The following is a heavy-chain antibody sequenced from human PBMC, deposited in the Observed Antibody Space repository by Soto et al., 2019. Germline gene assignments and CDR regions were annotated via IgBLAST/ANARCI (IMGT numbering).Heavy chain of an antibody. V-gene: IGHV1-18*01. J-gene: IGHJ3*01. CDR1: GYTFTSSG. CDR3: ARAFFYQGSDSRGYSFDAVVF. CDR2: ISAHTGSS. D-gene: IGHD3-22*01. Sequence: QVQLVQSGAEVKKPGASVKVSCKASGYTFTSSGMSWVRQAPGQGLEWMGWISAHTGSSEYAQRFQGRVTMTTDRSTSTAYMALRCLRSADTAVYYCARAFFYQGSDSRGYSFDAVVFWGSGTLVTVSS.